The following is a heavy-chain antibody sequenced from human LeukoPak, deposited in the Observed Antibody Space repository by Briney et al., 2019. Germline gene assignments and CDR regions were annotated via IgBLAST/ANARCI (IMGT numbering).Heavy chain of an antibody. D-gene: IGHD4-17*01. V-gene: IGHV3-7*01. Sequence: GGSLRLSCAASGFTFSNFWMSWVRQAPGKGLEWVANIKQDGGEKYYVDSVKGRFTISRDNAKNLLYLDMNSLRAEDTAVYYCARGHTAVTRHFDFWGQGTLVTVSS. CDR2: IKQDGGEK. J-gene: IGHJ4*02. CDR1: GFTFSNFW. CDR3: ARGHTAVTRHFDF.